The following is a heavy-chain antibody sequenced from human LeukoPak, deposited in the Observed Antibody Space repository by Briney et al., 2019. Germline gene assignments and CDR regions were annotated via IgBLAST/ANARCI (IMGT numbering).Heavy chain of an antibody. J-gene: IGHJ6*02. CDR2: ISYDGSNK. V-gene: IGHV3-30*03. D-gene: IGHD3-10*01. CDR3: ASPSGSGYYYGMDV. CDR1: GFTFSSYG. Sequence: PGGSLRLSCAASGFTFSSYGMHWVRQAPGKGLEWVAVISYDGSNKYYADSVKGRFTISRDNSKNTLYLQMNSLRAEDTAVYYCASPSGSGYYYGMDVWGQGTTVTVSS.